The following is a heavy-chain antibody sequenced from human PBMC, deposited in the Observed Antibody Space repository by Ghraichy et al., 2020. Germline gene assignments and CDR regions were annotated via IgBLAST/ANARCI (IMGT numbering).Heavy chain of an antibody. CDR2: ISSSSSYI. CDR3: ARGDPSGIVVAKIWAASAFDI. D-gene: IGHD3-22*01. Sequence: GGSLRLSCAASGFTFSSYSMNWVRQAPGKGLEWVSSISSSSSYIYYADSVKGRFTISRDNAKNSLYLQMNSLRAEDTAVYYCARGDPSGIVVAKIWAASAFDIWGQGTMVTVSS. V-gene: IGHV3-21*01. J-gene: IGHJ3*02. CDR1: GFTFSSYS.